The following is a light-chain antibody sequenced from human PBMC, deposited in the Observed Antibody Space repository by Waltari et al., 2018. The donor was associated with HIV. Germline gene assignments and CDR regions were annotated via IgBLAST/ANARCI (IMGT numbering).Light chain of an antibody. CDR3: AAWDDSLNGWV. CDR2: SNH. Sequence: ERNRPHSESGTHGKRVGISVSAGGPNIVRNNVNWYPQPPGTAPKLLIYSNHQRPSGVPDRCSGSKSGTLASRAIRGFQSEDEADYYCAAWDDSLNGWVFGGGTKLTVL. J-gene: IGLJ3*02. CDR1: GPNIVRNN. V-gene: IGLV1-44*01.